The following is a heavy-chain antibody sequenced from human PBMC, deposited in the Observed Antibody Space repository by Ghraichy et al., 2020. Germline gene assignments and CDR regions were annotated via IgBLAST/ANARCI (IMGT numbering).Heavy chain of an antibody. D-gene: IGHD1-14*01. CDR3: ARARMSQHFFDY. CDR1: GFIFNNYA. CDR2: ISCGGGGT. V-gene: IGHV3-23*01. J-gene: IGHJ4*02. Sequence: GGSLRLSCAASGFIFNNYAMSWVRQSPGKGLEWLSTISCGGGGTYFADSVRGRFTISRDNSKNTLYLQMNTLRVEDTALYYCARARMSQHFFDYWGQGTLVTVSS.